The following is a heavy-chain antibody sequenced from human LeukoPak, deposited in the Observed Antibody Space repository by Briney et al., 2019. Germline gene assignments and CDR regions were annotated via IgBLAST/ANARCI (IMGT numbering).Heavy chain of an antibody. CDR3: AKVGVLLWFGEKSYYFDY. CDR2: ISYDGSNK. CDR1: GFTFSSYG. D-gene: IGHD3-10*01. Sequence: PGGSLRLSCAASGFTFSSYGMHWVRQAPGKGLEWVAVISYDGSNKYYADSVKGRFTISRDNSKNTLYLQMNSLRAEDTAVYYCAKVGVLLWFGEKSYYFDYWGQGTLVTVSS. J-gene: IGHJ4*02. V-gene: IGHV3-30*18.